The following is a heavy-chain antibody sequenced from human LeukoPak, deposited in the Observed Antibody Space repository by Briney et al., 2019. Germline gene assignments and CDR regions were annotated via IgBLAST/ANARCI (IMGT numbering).Heavy chain of an antibody. J-gene: IGHJ4*02. D-gene: IGHD2-15*01. CDR1: GFSLSTSGMC. V-gene: IGHV2-70*11. CDR3: ARIHAGSCYGDY. CDR2: IDWDDDK. Sequence: RESGPTLVNPTQTLTLTCTFSGFSLSTSGMCVSWIRQPPGKALEWLARIDWDDDKYYSTSLKTRLTISKDTSKNQVVLTMTNMDPVDTATYFCARIHAGSCYGDYWGQGTLVTVSS.